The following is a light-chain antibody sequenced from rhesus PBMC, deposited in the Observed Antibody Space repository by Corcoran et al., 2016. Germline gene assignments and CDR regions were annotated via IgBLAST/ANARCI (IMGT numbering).Light chain of an antibody. CDR2: GAS. CDR3: QQDYSWPLT. Sequence: EIVMTQSPATLSLSPGERATLSCRASQSVSSSLAWYQQKPGQAPKLLIYGASSRATVIPDRFSGSGSGTEFTRTISSLEPEDVGVYYCQQDYSWPLTFGGGTKVELK. CDR1: QSVSSS. J-gene: IGKJ4*01. V-gene: IGKV3-42*01.